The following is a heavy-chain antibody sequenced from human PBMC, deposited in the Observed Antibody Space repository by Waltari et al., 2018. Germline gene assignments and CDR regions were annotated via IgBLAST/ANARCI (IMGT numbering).Heavy chain of an antibody. D-gene: IGHD1-26*01. J-gene: IGHJ6*02. CDR2: ISWNSGSI. Sequence: EVQLVDSGGGLVQPGRSLRLSCAASGFTFADYAMHWVRQAPGTGLEWVSGISWNSGSIGYADSVKGRFTISRDNAKNSLYLQMNSLRAEDTALYYCAKDIRGSYSPLYPGYYYGMDVWGQGTTVTVSS. CDR1: GFTFADYA. CDR3: AKDIRGSYSPLYPGYYYGMDV. V-gene: IGHV3-9*01.